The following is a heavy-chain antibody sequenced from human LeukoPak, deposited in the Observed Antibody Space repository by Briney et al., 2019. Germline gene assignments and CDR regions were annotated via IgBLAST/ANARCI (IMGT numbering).Heavy chain of an antibody. J-gene: IGHJ1*01. Sequence: GGSLRLSCAASGFTFSSYGMHWVRQAPGKGLEWVAFIRYDGSNKYYADSVKGRFTISRDNSKNTLYLQMNSLRAEDTAVYYCAKDYYDSSGYYYNTEYFQHWGQGTLVTVSS. V-gene: IGHV3-30*02. CDR3: AKDYYDSSGYYYNTEYFQH. CDR2: IRYDGSNK. D-gene: IGHD3-22*01. CDR1: GFTFSSYG.